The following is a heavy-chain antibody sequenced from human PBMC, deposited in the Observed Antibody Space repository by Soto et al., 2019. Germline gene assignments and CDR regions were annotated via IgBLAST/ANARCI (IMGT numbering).Heavy chain of an antibody. CDR2: INPNSGGT. CDR3: ARGGTVVHDAFDI. Sequence: QVQRLQSGPEVKKPGASVKVSCKASGYTSTGYYINWLHQPPGQGLRWMGWINPNSGGTNYAQKFQGWVTMTRDTSISTAYMELSRLRSDDTAVYYCARGGTVVHDAFDIWGQGTMVTVSS. CDR1: GYTSTGYY. V-gene: IGHV1-2*04. J-gene: IGHJ3*02. D-gene: IGHD4-17*01.